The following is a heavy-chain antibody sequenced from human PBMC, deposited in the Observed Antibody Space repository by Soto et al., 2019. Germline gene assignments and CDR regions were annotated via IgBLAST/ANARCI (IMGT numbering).Heavy chain of an antibody. CDR1: GYSFTTYW. CDR3: VRGHYLLLPATDQRMGYYYGMDV. Sequence: ESLKISCKGSGYSFTTYWIGWVRQMPGKGXXXXXXIYPXXXXXXXXXXXXXXXXXXSDKSISTAYLQWSSLKASDTAMYYCVRGHYLLLPATDQRMGYYYGMDVWGQGTTVTVSS. CDR2: IYPXXXXX. J-gene: IGHJ6*02. D-gene: IGHD2-2*01. V-gene: IGHV5-51*01.